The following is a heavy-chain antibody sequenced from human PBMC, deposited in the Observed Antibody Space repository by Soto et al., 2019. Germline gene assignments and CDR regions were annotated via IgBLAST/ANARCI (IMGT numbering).Heavy chain of an antibody. CDR2: IIPIFGTA. D-gene: IGHD6-13*01. Sequence: ASVKVSCKASGGTFSSYAISWVRQAPGQGLEWMGGIIPIFGTANYAQKFQGRVTITADESTSTAYMELSSLRSEDTAVYYCASGASYSSSWYPYYYYGMDVWGKGTTVTVYS. J-gene: IGHJ6*04. CDR1: GGTFSSYA. V-gene: IGHV1-69*13. CDR3: ASGASYSSSWYPYYYYGMDV.